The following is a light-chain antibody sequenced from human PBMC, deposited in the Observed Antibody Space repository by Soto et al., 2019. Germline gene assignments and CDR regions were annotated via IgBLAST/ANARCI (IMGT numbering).Light chain of an antibody. Sequence: DIEMTQSPSTLSASVCDTVTITCRASQSVSNWLDWYQQKPGKAPKLLIYKASTLESGVPSRLRGSGYGTELTLTISSLKPDDFATYYCQQYNSYTRTFGQGTQVDIK. CDR2: KAS. CDR3: QQYNSYTRT. CDR1: QSVSNW. J-gene: IGKJ1*01. V-gene: IGKV1-5*03.